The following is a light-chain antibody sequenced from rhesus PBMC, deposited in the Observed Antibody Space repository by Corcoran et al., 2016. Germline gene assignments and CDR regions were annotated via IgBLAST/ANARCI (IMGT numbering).Light chain of an antibody. CDR1: QGITND. J-gene: IGKJ1*01. V-gene: IGKV1-25*01. CDR3: QHYYSTPWT. Sequence: DIQMTQSPSSLSASVGDRVTITCRASQGITNDLAWYQQKPGETPKLLIYEASRLQSGIPSRFSGSGAGTDCTLTISSLQPEDFATYYCQHYYSTPWTFGQGTKVEIK. CDR2: EAS.